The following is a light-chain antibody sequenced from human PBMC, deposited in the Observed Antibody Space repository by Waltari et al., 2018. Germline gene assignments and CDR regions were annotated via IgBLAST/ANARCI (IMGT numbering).Light chain of an antibody. Sequence: DVALTQSPLSLPVTLGQPASISCRSTQSLVHSDGNTYLNWFQQRPGQSPRRLIYKVSNRDSGFPDRFSGSGSGPDFTLKISRVEAEDVGAVYYCMQATQWPYTFGQGTKLDVK. CDR2: KVS. CDR3: MQATQWPYT. CDR1: QSLVHSDGNTY. J-gene: IGKJ2*01. V-gene: IGKV2-30*02.